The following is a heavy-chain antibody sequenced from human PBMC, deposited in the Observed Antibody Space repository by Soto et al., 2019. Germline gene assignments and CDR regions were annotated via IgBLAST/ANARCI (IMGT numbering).Heavy chain of an antibody. CDR1: GFTFTSSA. Sequence: SVKVSCKASGFTFTSSAVQWVRQARGQRLEWIGWIVVGSGNTNYAQKFQERVTITRDMSTSTAYMELSSLRSEDTAVYYCAAKAGYDFWSGYYRARDYGMDVWGQGTTVTVS. CDR2: IVVGSGNT. J-gene: IGHJ6*02. D-gene: IGHD3-3*01. V-gene: IGHV1-58*01. CDR3: AAKAGYDFWSGYYRARDYGMDV.